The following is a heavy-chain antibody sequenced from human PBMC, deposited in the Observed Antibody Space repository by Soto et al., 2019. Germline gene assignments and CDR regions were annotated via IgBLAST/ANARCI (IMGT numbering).Heavy chain of an antibody. CDR1: GGFVSSGSYY. J-gene: IGHJ3*02. Sequence: QVQLQQWGAGLLKPSETLSLTCAVYGGFVSSGSYYWSWIRQPPGKGLEWIGEMSHSGGTHFNPSIKSRVTISVDTSNNQFSLKMSSVIAADTALYYCARVERGTATTVVDAFDIWGPGTMVTVSS. D-gene: IGHD1-1*01. CDR3: ARVERGTATTVVDAFDI. V-gene: IGHV4-34*01. CDR2: MSHSGGT.